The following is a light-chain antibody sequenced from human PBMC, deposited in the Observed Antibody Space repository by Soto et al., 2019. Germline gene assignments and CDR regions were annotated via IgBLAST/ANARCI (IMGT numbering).Light chain of an antibody. J-gene: IGKJ4*01. CDR3: QQYNNWPLT. CDR2: HAS. CDR1: QNIYNN. V-gene: IGKV3-15*01. Sequence: EIVMTQSPATLSVSPGERATLSCRADQNIYNNLAWYQQKPGQAPRLLIYHASSRATGIPARFSGSGSATDFTLTITSLQSEDFEVYYCQQYNNWPLTFGGGTKVEIK.